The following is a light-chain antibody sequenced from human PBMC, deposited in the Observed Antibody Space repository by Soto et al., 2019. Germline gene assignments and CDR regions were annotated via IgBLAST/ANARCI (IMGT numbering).Light chain of an antibody. Sequence: DLQMTQSPSSLYASVGDRVTITCRASQSISSYLNWYQQKPGKAPKLLIYAASSLHSGVPSRFSSSGSGTDFTLTISSPQPEDFATYYCQQSYSTLISFGQGTRLEMK. V-gene: IGKV1-39*01. CDR1: QSISSY. J-gene: IGKJ5*01. CDR2: AAS. CDR3: QQSYSTLIS.